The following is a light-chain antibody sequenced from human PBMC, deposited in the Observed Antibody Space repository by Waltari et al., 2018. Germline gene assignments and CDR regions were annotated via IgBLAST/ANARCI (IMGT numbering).Light chain of an antibody. CDR1: NIGSKR. CDR2: DDN. Sequence: VLTQPPSVSVAPGQTAKITCGGNNIGSKRVHWYQQKPGHAPVLVVYDDNDRPPGIPERCSGSNSGNTATLTISRVEAGDEADYYCQIWDTTTDSVVFGGGTKVTAL. CDR3: QIWDTTTDSVV. V-gene: IGLV3-21*02. J-gene: IGLJ2*01.